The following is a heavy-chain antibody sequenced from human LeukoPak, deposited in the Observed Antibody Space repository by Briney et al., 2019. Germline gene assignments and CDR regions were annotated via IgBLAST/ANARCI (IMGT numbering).Heavy chain of an antibody. CDR2: INPNSGGT. Sequence: ASVKVSCKASGYTFTGYYMHWVRQAPGQGLEWMGWINPNSGGTNYAQKFQGRVTMTRDTSISTAYMELSRLRSDDTAVYYCARDDGSGSSYYYYHGMDVWGQGTTVTVSS. V-gene: IGHV1-2*02. CDR3: ARDDGSGSSYYYYHGMDV. D-gene: IGHD3-10*01. J-gene: IGHJ6*02. CDR1: GYTFTGYY.